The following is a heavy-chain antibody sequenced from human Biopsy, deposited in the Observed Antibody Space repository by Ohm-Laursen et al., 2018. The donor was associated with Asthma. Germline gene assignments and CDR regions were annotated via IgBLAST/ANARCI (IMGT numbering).Heavy chain of an antibody. CDR1: GYNFISFA. V-gene: IGHV1-3*04. J-gene: IGHJ3*01. Sequence: PVKVSCKVSGYNFISFAIHWVRQAPGQRLEWMGWVNTGNGDTKYSQKFQGRVTITRDTSASTAYMELRSLRSEDTATYYCARTYYDFLTGQVKDVFGVWGQGTMVTVSS. CDR2: VNTGNGDT. CDR3: ARTYYDFLTGQVKDVFGV. D-gene: IGHD3-9*01.